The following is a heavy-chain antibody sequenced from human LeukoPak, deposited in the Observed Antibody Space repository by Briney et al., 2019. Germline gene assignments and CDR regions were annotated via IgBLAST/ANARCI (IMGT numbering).Heavy chain of an antibody. J-gene: IGHJ3*02. CDR3: AGGLHYYDSSGYYYVDAFDI. Sequence: SETLSLTCTVSGGSISSYYWSWIRQPAGKGLEWIGRIYTSGSTNYNPSLKSRVTISVDTSKNQFSLKLSSVTAADTAVYYCAGGLHYYDSSGYYYVDAFDIWGKGTMVTVSS. D-gene: IGHD3-22*01. CDR2: IYTSGST. V-gene: IGHV4-4*07. CDR1: GGSISSYY.